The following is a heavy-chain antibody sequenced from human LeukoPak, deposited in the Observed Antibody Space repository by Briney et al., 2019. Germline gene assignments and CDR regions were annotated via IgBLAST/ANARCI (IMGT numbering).Heavy chain of an antibody. J-gene: IGHJ4*02. CDR1: GDSVSNGNYY. CDR2: IYYTGNT. Sequence: PSETLSLTCTVSGDSVSNGNYYWSWLRQPPGKALEWIGYIYYTGNTYYSPSLEGRVTISVDTSRNHFSVKLSSVTAADTAVYYCARSQNYYGSGDYWSQGTLVTVSS. D-gene: IGHD3-10*01. V-gene: IGHV4-61*03. CDR3: ARSQNYYGSGDY.